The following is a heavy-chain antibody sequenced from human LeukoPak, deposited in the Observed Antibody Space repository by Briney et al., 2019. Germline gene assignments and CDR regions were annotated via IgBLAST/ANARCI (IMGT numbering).Heavy chain of an antibody. Sequence: ASVKVSCKASGYTFTGYYMHWVRQAPGQGLEWMGWINPNSGGTNYAQKFQGRVTMTRDTSISTAYMELSRLRSEDTAVYYCARDATTMVRGVITWYYYMDVWGKGTTVTISS. CDR2: INPNSGGT. J-gene: IGHJ6*03. D-gene: IGHD3-10*01. V-gene: IGHV1-2*02. CDR3: ARDATTMVRGVITWYYYMDV. CDR1: GYTFTGYY.